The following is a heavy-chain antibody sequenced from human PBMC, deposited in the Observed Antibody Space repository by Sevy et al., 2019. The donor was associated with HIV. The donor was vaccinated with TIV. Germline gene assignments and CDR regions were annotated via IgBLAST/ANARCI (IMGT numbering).Heavy chain of an antibody. CDR2: IHYSGST. V-gene: IGHV4-59*01. J-gene: IGHJ5*02. D-gene: IGHD5-12*01. CDR3: ARAPPVRSGDDSLNWFDP. Sequence: SETLSLTCTVSGGPISSYYWSWIRQPPGKKLEWIGYIHYSGSTKYNPSLNSRVTMSVDTSKNQFSLKLTSVTAAGTAVYYGARAPPVRSGDDSLNWFDPWGQGTLVTVSS. CDR1: GGPISSYY.